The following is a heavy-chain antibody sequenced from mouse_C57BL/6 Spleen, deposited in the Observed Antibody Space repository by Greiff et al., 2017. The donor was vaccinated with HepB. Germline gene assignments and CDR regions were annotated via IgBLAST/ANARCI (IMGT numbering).Heavy chain of an antibody. D-gene: IGHD1-1*01. Sequence: EVKLMESGGGLVKPGGSLKLSCAASGFTFSDYGMHWVRQAPEKGLEWVAYISSGSSTIYYADTVKGRFTISRDNAKNTLFLQMTSLRSEDTAMYYCARGRYGSSYGWFAYWGQGTLVTVSA. CDR2: ISSGSSTI. CDR3: ARGRYGSSYGWFAY. J-gene: IGHJ3*01. CDR1: GFTFSDYG. V-gene: IGHV5-17*01.